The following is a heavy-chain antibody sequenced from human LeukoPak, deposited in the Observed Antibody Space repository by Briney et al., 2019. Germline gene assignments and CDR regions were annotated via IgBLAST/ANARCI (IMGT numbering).Heavy chain of an antibody. J-gene: IGHJ6*03. CDR1: GFTFSSYA. D-gene: IGHD2-21*01. CDR3: AKDGIVVVIAIPGYYYMDV. CDR2: TSGSGGST. V-gene: IGHV3-23*01. Sequence: GGSLSLSCAASGFTFSSYAMSWVRQAPGKVLEWVSATSGSGGSTYYADSVKGRFTISRDNSKNTLYLQMNSLRAEDTAVYYCAKDGIVVVIAIPGYYYMDVWGKGTTVTVSS.